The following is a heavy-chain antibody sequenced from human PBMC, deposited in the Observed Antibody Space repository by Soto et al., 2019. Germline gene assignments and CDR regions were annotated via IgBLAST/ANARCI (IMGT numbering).Heavy chain of an antibody. CDR1: GYTFTSYG. CDR2: ISAYNGNI. J-gene: IGHJ5*02. V-gene: IGHV1-18*04. CDR3: AREGVPVSWFDP. D-gene: IGHD2-2*01. Sequence: VSVKVSCKASGYTFTSYGISWVRQAPGQGLEWMGWISAYNGNINYAQKLQGRVTMTTDTSTSTAYMELRSLRSDDTAVYYCAREGVPVSWFDPWGQGTLVTVSS.